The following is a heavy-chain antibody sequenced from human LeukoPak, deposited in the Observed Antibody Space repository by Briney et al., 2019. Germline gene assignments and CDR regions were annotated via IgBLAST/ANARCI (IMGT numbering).Heavy chain of an antibody. CDR3: AKDLFALGYCSGGSCYSGWFDP. Sequence: GGSLRLSCAASGFTVSSNYMSWVRQAPGKGLEWVSVIYSGGSTYYADSVKGRFTISRDNSKNTLYLQMNSLRAEDTAVYYCAKDLFALGYCSGGSCYSGWFDPWGQGTLVTVSS. CDR2: IYSGGST. J-gene: IGHJ5*02. D-gene: IGHD2-15*01. CDR1: GFTVSSNY. V-gene: IGHV3-53*05.